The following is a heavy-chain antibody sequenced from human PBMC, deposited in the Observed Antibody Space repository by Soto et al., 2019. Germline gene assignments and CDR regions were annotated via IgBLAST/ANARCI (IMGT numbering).Heavy chain of an antibody. V-gene: IGHV1-2*02. CDR3: AREDSNYGLYYYGMDV. J-gene: IGHJ6*02. CDR1: GYTFTGNY. CDR2: INPNSGGT. Sequence: ASVKVSCKASGYTFTGNYMHWVRQAPGQGLEWMGWINPNSGGTNYAQKFQGRVTMTRDTSISTAYMELSRLRSDDTAVYYCAREDSNYGLYYYGMDVWGQGTTVTVSS. D-gene: IGHD4-4*01.